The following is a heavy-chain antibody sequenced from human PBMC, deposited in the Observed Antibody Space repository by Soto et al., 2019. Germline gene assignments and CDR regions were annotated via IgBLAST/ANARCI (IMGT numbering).Heavy chain of an antibody. CDR3: ANVDSSGWYPYYYYGMDV. CDR1: GFTFSSYA. D-gene: IGHD6-19*01. V-gene: IGHV3-23*01. Sequence: GGSLRLSCAASGFTFSSYAMSWVRQAPGKGLEWVSAISGSGGSTYYADSVKGRFTISRDNSKNTLYLQMNSLRAEDTAVYYCANVDSSGWYPYYYYGMDVWGQGTTVTVSS. CDR2: ISGSGGST. J-gene: IGHJ6*02.